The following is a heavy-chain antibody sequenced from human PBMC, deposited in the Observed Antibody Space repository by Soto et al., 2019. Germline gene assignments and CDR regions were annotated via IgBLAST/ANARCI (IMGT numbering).Heavy chain of an antibody. Sequence: ASVKVSCKASGYTFTSYGISWVRQAPGQGLEWMGWISAYNGNTNYAQKLQARVTMTTDTSTSTAYMELRSLRSDDTAVYYCARGPTDCSSTSCLLPAVYYYYGMDVWGQGTTVTVSS. D-gene: IGHD2-2*01. CDR2: ISAYNGNT. CDR1: GYTFTSYG. CDR3: ARGPTDCSSTSCLLPAVYYYYGMDV. V-gene: IGHV1-18*01. J-gene: IGHJ6*02.